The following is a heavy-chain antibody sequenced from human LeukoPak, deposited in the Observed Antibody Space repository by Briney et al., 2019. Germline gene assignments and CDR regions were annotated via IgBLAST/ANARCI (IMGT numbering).Heavy chain of an antibody. V-gene: IGHV3-11*06. D-gene: IGHD5-12*01. CDR3: ARDLRGYSGYEFEAFDI. Sequence: GGSLRLSCAASGFTFSDYYMSWIRQAPGKGLEWVSYISSSSSYTNYADSVKGRFTISRDNAKNSLYLQMNSLRAEDTAVYYCARDLRGYSGYEFEAFDIWGQGTMVTVSS. CDR2: ISSSSSYT. CDR1: GFTFSDYY. J-gene: IGHJ3*02.